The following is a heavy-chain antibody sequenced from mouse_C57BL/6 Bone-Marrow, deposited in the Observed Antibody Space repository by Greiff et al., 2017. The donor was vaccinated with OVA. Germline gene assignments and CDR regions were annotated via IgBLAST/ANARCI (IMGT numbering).Heavy chain of an antibody. CDR3: TREREFYYGSSEGY. V-gene: IGHV1-5*01. D-gene: IGHD1-1*01. CDR1: GYTFTSYW. J-gene: IGHJ2*01. Sequence: VQLQQSGTVLARPGASVKMSCKTSGYTFTSYWMHWVKQRPGQGLEWIGAIYPGNSDTSYNQKFKGQANLTAVTSTSTAYMERISLTNEDSAVYYGTREREFYYGSSEGYGGQGTTLTVSS. CDR2: IYPGNSDT.